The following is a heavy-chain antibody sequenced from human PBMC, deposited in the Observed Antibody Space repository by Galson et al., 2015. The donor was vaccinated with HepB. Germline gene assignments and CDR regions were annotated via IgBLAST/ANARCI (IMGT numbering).Heavy chain of an antibody. CDR1: GVSITSGQYY. CDR3: GREGYPTDT. J-gene: IGHJ5*02. V-gene: IGHV4-39*01. Sequence: SETLSLTCTVSGVSITSGQYYWAWVRQSPGKGLEWIGSIYHTGNTYYNSSLKSRLTMSLVTSTNQVSLRVTSVTAADTAIYYCGREGYPTDTWGQGTLVLVSS. CDR2: IYHTGNT. D-gene: IGHD2-15*01.